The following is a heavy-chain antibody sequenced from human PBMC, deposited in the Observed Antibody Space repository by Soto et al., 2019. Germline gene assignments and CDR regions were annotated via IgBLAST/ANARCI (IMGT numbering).Heavy chain of an antibody. CDR3: ARADYYDSSGYRPHNWFDP. D-gene: IGHD3-22*01. CDR2: IYYSGST. Sequence: QVQLQESGPGLVKPSQTLSLTCTVSGGSISSGGYYWSWIRQHPGKGLEWIGYIYYSGSTYYNPSLKSRVTISVDTSKNQFSLKLSSVTAADTAVYYCARADYYDSSGYRPHNWFDPWGQGTLVTVSS. J-gene: IGHJ5*02. V-gene: IGHV4-31*03. CDR1: GGSISSGGYY.